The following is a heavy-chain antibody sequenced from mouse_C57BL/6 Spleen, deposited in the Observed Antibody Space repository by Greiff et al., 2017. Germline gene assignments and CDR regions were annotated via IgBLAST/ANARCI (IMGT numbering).Heavy chain of an antibody. CDR2: ISSGSSTI. Sequence: EVKLLESGGGLVKPGGSLKLSCAASGFTFSDYGMHWVRQAPEKGLEWVAYISSGSSTIYYADTVKGRFTISRDNAKNTLFLQMTSLRSEDTAMYYCARDGYHYAMDYWGQGTSVTVSS. V-gene: IGHV5-17*01. CDR3: ARDGYHYAMDY. CDR1: GFTFSDYG. D-gene: IGHD2-3*01. J-gene: IGHJ4*01.